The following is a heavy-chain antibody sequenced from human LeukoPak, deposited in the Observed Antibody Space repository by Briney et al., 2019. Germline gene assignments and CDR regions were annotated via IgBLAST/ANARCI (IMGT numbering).Heavy chain of an antibody. CDR2: IYYSGST. D-gene: IGHD2-2*01. CDR3: ARTLASYYFDY. V-gene: IGHV4-39*01. J-gene: IGHJ4*02. CDR1: GGSISSSSYY. Sequence: SETLSLTCTVSGGSISSSSYYWGWIRQPPVKGLEWIGSIYYSGSTYYNPSLKSRVTISVDTSKNQFSLKLSSVTAADTAVYYCARTLASYYFDYWGQGTLVTVSS.